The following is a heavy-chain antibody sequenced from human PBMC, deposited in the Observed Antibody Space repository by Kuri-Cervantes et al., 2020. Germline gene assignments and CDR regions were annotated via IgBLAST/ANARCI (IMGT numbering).Heavy chain of an antibody. CDR3: AKAPSRQLTEDY. V-gene: IGHV3-30-3*02. CDR2: ISYDGSNK. CDR1: GFTFSSYA. J-gene: IGHJ4*02. Sequence: GESLKISCAASGFTFSSYAMHWVRQAPGKGLEWVAVISYDGSNKYYVDSVKGRFTISRDNSKNTLYLQMNSLRAEDTAVYYCAKAPSRQLTEDYWGQGTLVTVSS. D-gene: IGHD6-13*01.